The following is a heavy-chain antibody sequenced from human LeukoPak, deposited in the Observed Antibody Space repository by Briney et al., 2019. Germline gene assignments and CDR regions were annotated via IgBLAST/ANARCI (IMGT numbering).Heavy chain of an antibody. CDR3: AKDAPSSGYFDY. CDR2: IIGSGGST. CDR1: GFTFSSYA. J-gene: IGHJ4*02. Sequence: GGSLRLSCAASGFTFSSYAMSWVRHPPGKGLEGVSAIIGSGGSTYYADSVKGGFTISRDNSKNTLYLQMNRLRAEDTAVYYCAKDAPSSGYFDYWGQGTLVTVSS. D-gene: IGHD6-19*01. V-gene: IGHV3-23*01.